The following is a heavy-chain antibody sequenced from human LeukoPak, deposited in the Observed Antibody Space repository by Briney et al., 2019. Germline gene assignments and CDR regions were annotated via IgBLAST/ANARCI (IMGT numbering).Heavy chain of an antibody. CDR1: GFTFSSYG. CDR3: AIGLYYIDRSGYPA. D-gene: IGHD3-3*01. J-gene: IGHJ5*02. V-gene: IGHV3-30*02. CDR2: IRYDGSNK. Sequence: PGGSLRLSCAVSGFTFSSYGMHWVRQAPGKGLEWVAFIRYDGSNKYYADSVKGRFTISRDNSKNTLYVQMNSLRGEATAVYYCAIGLYYIDRSGYPAWGQGTLVTVSS.